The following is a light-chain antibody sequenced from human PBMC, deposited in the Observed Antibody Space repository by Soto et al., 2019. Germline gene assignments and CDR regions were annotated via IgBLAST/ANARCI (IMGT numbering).Light chain of an antibody. Sequence: EIVMTQSPATLSVSPGERATLSCRASQSINNNLAWYQQKRGQGPRLLIYGASSRATGTPARFSGSGSGTGFTLTISSLQSEDFAIYYCQKYNDWPLTFGGGTKVEIK. CDR2: GAS. V-gene: IGKV3-15*01. CDR3: QKYNDWPLT. CDR1: QSINNN. J-gene: IGKJ4*01.